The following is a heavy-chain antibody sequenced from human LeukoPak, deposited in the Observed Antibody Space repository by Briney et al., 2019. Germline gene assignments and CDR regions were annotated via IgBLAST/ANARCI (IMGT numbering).Heavy chain of an antibody. CDR3: AKIIIIEVDAFDV. Sequence: GGSLRLSCAASGFTFSSYGMHWVRQAPGKGLEWVAVISYDGSNKYYADSVKGRFTISRDNSKNTLYLQMDSLRAEDTAVYYCAKIIIIEVDAFDVWGQGTMVTVSS. V-gene: IGHV3-30*18. CDR1: GFTFSSYG. J-gene: IGHJ3*01. D-gene: IGHD3-16*02. CDR2: ISYDGSNK.